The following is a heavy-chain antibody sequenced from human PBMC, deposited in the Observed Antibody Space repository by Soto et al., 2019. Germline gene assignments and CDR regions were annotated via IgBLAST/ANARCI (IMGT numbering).Heavy chain of an antibody. V-gene: IGHV1-2*04. D-gene: IGHD5-18*01. Sequence: VSVKVSCKASGYTFTGYYMHWVRQAPGQGLEWMGWINPNSGGTNYAQKFQGWVTMTRDTSISTAYMELSRLRSDDTAVYYCARGGYSYGYGPYGMDVWGQGTTVTVSS. CDR3: ARGGYSYGYGPYGMDV. CDR2: INPNSGGT. J-gene: IGHJ6*02. CDR1: GYTFTGYY.